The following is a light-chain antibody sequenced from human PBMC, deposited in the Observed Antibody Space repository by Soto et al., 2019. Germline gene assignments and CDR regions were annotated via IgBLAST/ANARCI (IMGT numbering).Light chain of an antibody. CDR3: QHSYSTPIT. V-gene: IGKV1-8*01. Sequence: AIRMTQPPSSLSASPRDWVTITCLASQGISSYLAWYQQKPGKAPKLLIYAASILQSGVPSRFSGSGSGTDFTLTISCLQSEDFATYYCQHSYSTPITFGQGTRLEI. CDR2: AAS. J-gene: IGKJ5*01. CDR1: QGISSY.